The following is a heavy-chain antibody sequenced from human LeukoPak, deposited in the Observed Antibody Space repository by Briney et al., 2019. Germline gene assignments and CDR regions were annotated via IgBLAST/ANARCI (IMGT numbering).Heavy chain of an antibody. Sequence: GASVKVSCKASGYTFTSYDINWVRQATGQGREWMGCMNPKRGNTGYEQKLQGRVTMTRNTYISTAYMELSSLRSEDTAVYYCARAATMVRGVIRYYYYYGMDVWGQGTTVTVSS. J-gene: IGHJ6*02. D-gene: IGHD3-10*01. CDR3: ARAATMVRGVIRYYYYYGMDV. CDR1: GYTFTSYD. CDR2: MNPKRGNT. V-gene: IGHV1-8*01.